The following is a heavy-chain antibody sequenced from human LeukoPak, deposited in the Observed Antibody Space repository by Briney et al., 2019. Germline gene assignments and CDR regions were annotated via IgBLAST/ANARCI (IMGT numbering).Heavy chain of an antibody. V-gene: IGHV3-48*03. J-gene: IGHJ4*02. D-gene: IGHD3-9*01. CDR2: ISSSGSTI. CDR3: ARDRSHYDILTGDDFDY. CDR1: GFIFSNYA. Sequence: GGSLRLSCAASGFIFSNYAMQWVRQAPGKGLEWVSYISSSGSTIYYADSVKGRFTISRDNAKNSLYLQMNSLRAEDTAVYYCARDRSHYDILTGDDFDYWGQGTLVTVSS.